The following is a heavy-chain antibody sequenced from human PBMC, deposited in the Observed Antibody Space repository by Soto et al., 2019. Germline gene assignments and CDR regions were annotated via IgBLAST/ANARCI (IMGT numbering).Heavy chain of an antibody. CDR1: GFTFSSYS. J-gene: IGHJ1*01. D-gene: IGHD2-15*01. CDR2: ISSSSSTI. CDR3: AREFACSGGSCYSTLSFHH. V-gene: IGHV3-48*02. Sequence: GGSLRLSCAASGFTFSSYSMNWVRQAPGKGLEWVSYISSSSSTIYYADSVKGRFTISRDNAKNSLYLQMNSLRDEDTAVYYCAREFACSGGSCYSTLSFHHWGQGT.